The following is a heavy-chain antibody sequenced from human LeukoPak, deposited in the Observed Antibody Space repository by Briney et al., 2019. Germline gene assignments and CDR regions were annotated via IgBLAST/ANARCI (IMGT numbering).Heavy chain of an antibody. D-gene: IGHD4-17*01. J-gene: IGHJ4*02. CDR1: GGSFSGYY. CDR2: IYHSGST. Sequence: TSGTLSLTCAVYGGSFSGYYWSWIRQPPGKGLEWIGYIYHSGSTYYNPSLKSRVTISVDRSKNQFSLKLSSVTAADTAVYYCARDYGTAFGYRGQGTLVTVSS. CDR3: ARDYGTAFGY. V-gene: IGHV4-34*01.